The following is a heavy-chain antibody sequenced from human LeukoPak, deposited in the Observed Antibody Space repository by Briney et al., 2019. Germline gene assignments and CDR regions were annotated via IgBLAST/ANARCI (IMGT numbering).Heavy chain of an antibody. D-gene: IGHD3-10*01. CDR3: ARLLRPGGRRGDAFDL. CDR2: FFDSGDS. Sequence: KPSETLSLTCDVSGGSISYHHWTWIRQPPGRGLEWIGYFFDSGDSNYNPSLKNRVSISIDMSNSQFSLTMTSVTAADTAMYFCARLLRPGGRRGDAFDLWGQGTMVTVSS. CDR1: GGSISYHH. J-gene: IGHJ3*01. V-gene: IGHV4-59*08.